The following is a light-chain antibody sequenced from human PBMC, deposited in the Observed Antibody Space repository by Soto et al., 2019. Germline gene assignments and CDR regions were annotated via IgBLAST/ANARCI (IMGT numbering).Light chain of an antibody. V-gene: IGKV3-20*01. CDR3: QQYGNSPALA. Sequence: EIVLTQSPGTLYLSPGERATLSCRASQNVRNNYLAWYQQKPGQAPRLIFYGASSRTAGIPDRFSGSGSGTDFTLTISRLVPEDVAVYYCQQYGNSPALAFGGGTKVEIK. CDR1: QNVRNNY. CDR2: GAS. J-gene: IGKJ4*01.